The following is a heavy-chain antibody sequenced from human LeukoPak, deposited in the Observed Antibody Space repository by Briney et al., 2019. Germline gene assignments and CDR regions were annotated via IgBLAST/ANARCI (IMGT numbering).Heavy chain of an antibody. CDR1: GGSFSGYY. D-gene: IGHD5-18*01. V-gene: IGHV4-34*01. CDR2: INHSGST. CDR3: AREGQLPNY. Sequence: SETLSLTCAVYGGSFSGYYWSWIRQPPGKGLEWIGEINHSGSTNYNPSLKSRVTMSVDTSKNQFSLKLSSVTAADTAVYYCAREGQLPNYWGQGTLVTVSS. J-gene: IGHJ4*02.